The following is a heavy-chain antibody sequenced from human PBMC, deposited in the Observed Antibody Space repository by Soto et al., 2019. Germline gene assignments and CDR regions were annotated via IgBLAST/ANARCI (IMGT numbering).Heavy chain of an antibody. J-gene: IGHJ6*03. V-gene: IGHV4-34*01. Sequence: GKGLEWIGEINHSGSTKYNPSFKSRVTISVDTSKNQFSLKLSSVTAADTAVYYCARDIVVVEAANYMDVWGKGTTVTVSS. CDR3: ARDIVVVEAANYMDV. D-gene: IGHD2-15*01. CDR2: INHSGST.